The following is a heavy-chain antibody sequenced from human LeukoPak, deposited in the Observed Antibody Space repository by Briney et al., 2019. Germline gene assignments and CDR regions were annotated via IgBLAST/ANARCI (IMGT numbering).Heavy chain of an antibody. Sequence: GGSLRLSCAASGFTFSSYAMHWVRQAPGKGLEWVAVISYDGSNKYYADSVKGRFTISRDNSKNTLYLQMNSLRAEDTAVHYCARDSVGTTNYFDYWGQGTLVTVSS. CDR1: GFTFSSYA. CDR3: ARDSVGTTNYFDY. D-gene: IGHD1-26*01. J-gene: IGHJ4*02. V-gene: IGHV3-30-3*01. CDR2: ISYDGSNK.